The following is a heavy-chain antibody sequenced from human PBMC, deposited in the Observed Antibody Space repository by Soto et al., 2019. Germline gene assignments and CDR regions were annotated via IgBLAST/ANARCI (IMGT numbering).Heavy chain of an antibody. CDR2: VFESENT. CDR1: GTSVTSYSYY. CDR3: TRARISMIAYY. D-gene: IGHD3-16*01. V-gene: IGHV4-61*01. Sequence: SETLSLTCNVSGTSVTSYSYYWNWIRQPPGKGLEWIGYVFESENTKYNPSLKGRASLSVDTSKNQFSLTLTSVTAADTAVYYCTRARISMIAYYWGPGTLVTVSS. J-gene: IGHJ4*02.